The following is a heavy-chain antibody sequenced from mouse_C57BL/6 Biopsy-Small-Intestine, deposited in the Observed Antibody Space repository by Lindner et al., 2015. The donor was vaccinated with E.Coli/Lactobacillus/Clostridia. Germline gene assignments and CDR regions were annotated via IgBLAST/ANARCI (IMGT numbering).Heavy chain of an antibody. J-gene: IGHJ2*01. V-gene: IGHV1-81*01. D-gene: IGHD2-3*01. CDR3: ARGHDGYSRYFDY. CDR2: IYPRSGNT. CDR1: GYTFTSYG. Sequence: VQLQESGAELARPGASVKLSCKASGYTFTSYGISWVKQRTGQGLEWIGEIYPRSGNTYYNEKFKGKATLTADKSSSTAYMELRSLTSEDSAVYFCARGHDGYSRYFDYWGQGTTLTVSS.